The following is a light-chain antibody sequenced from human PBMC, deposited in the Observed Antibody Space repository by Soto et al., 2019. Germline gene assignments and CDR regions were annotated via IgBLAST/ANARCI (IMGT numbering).Light chain of an antibody. V-gene: IGKV1-5*03. Sequence: EIQMTQSPSTLSASLGDRVTITCRASQSISSWLAWYQQKPGKAPKLLIYKASSLESGVPSRFSGSGSGTEFTLTISSLQPDDFSTYYCQQYNSYSFGHGTKVDIK. J-gene: IGKJ1*01. CDR1: QSISSW. CDR3: QQYNSYS. CDR2: KAS.